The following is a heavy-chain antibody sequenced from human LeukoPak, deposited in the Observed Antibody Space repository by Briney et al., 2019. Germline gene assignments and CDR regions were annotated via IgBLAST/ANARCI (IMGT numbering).Heavy chain of an antibody. D-gene: IGHD1-7*01. CDR2: IYYSGST. J-gene: IGHJ4*02. CDR1: GGSVSNSSYY. Sequence: SETLSLTCTVSGGSVSNSSYYWGWIRQPPGKGLEWIGSIYYSGSTYYNPSLKSRVTISVDTSKNQFSLKLSSVTAADTAVYYCARDRDPRLELELLGYFDYWGQGTLVTVSS. V-gene: IGHV4-39*07. CDR3: ARDRDPRLELELLGYFDY.